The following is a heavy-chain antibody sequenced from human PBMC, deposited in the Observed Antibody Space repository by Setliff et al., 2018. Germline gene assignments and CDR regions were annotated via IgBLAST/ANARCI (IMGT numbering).Heavy chain of an antibody. J-gene: IGHJ6*03. CDR3: ARLGGSSTSGGFYYFYYFMDV. CDR2: IYYSGST. CDR1: GGSISSSSYY. Sequence: SETLSLTCTVSGGSISSSSYYWGWIRQPPGKGLEWIGSIYYSGSTYYNPSLKSRVTISVDMSKNQFSLNLSSVTAADTAVYYCARLGGSSTSGGFYYFYYFMDVWGRGTTVTVSS. V-gene: IGHV4-39*01. D-gene: IGHD2-2*01.